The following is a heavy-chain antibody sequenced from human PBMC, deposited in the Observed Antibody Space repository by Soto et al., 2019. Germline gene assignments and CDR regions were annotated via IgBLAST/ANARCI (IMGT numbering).Heavy chain of an antibody. CDR3: AKDPTIFGVANFDY. CDR2: ISGSGGST. J-gene: IGHJ4*02. D-gene: IGHD3-3*01. Sequence: EVQLLESGGVLVQPGGSLRLSCAASGFTFSSYAMSWVRQAPGKGLEWVSAISGSGGSTYYADSVKGRFTISRDNSMHTLYLQMNSLRAEDTAVYYCAKDPTIFGVANFDYWGQGTLVTVSS. CDR1: GFTFSSYA. V-gene: IGHV3-23*01.